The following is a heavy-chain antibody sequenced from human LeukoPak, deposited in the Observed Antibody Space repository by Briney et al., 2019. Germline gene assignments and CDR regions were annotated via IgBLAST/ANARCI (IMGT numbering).Heavy chain of an antibody. D-gene: IGHD3-3*01. J-gene: IGHJ4*02. CDR3: ARGSTVRITIFGVVIPLYFDY. CDR1: GGSFSGYY. CDR2: INHSGST. Sequence: SETLSLTCAVYGGSFSGYYWSWIRQPPGKGLGWIGEINHSGSTNYNPSLKSRVTISVDTSKNQFSLKLSSVTAADTAVYYCARGSTVRITIFGVVIPLYFDYWEQGTLVTVSS. V-gene: IGHV4-34*01.